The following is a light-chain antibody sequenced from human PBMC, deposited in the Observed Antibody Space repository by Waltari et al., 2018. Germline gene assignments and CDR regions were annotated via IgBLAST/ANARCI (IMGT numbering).Light chain of an antibody. J-gene: IGLJ2*01. V-gene: IGLV1-40*01. CDR1: SSNIGAGSG. CDR2: GNN. CDR3: QSYDSSLSGVL. Sequence: QSVLTQPPSVSGAPGQRVTISCTGSSSNIGAGSGVHWYQQLPGTAPKLLIYGNNNRPAGLPDRFSGSKSGTSASLAITGLQAEEEADYYCQSYDSSLSGVLFGGGTKLTVL.